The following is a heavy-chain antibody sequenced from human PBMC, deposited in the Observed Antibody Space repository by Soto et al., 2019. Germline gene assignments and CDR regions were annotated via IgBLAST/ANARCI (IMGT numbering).Heavy chain of an antibody. Sequence: GGSLRLSCVASGFTFGAFAMTWVRQAPGKGLEWVSGIAGCGGDTYYAPAVKGRFTISRDNSKNTLYLQMNSLRAEDTAVYYCAKDLGGIAAVGFDPWGQGTLVTVSS. CDR3: AKDLGGIAAVGFDP. J-gene: IGHJ5*02. CDR1: GFTFGAFA. V-gene: IGHV3-23*01. D-gene: IGHD6-13*01. CDR2: IAGCGGDT.